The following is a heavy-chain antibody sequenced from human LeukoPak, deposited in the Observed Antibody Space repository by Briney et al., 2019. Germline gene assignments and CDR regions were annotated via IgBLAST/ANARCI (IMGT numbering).Heavy chain of an antibody. Sequence: GGSLRLSCAASGFTFSSYGMHWVRQAPGKGLEWVAFIRYDGSNKYYADSVKGRFTISRDNSKNTLYLQMNSLRAEDTAVYYCAKDGTILWFGELLHLDYWGQGTLVTVSS. D-gene: IGHD3-10*01. CDR1: GFTFSSYG. CDR2: IRYDGSNK. J-gene: IGHJ4*02. CDR3: AKDGTILWFGELLHLDY. V-gene: IGHV3-30*02.